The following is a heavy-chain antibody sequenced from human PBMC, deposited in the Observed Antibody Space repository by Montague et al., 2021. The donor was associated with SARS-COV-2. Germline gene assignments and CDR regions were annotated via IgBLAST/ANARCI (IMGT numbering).Heavy chain of an antibody. CDR3: TRLPRGPGTWSYFDY. CDR2: MHDSGTA. J-gene: IGHJ4*02. Sequence: SETLSLTCTVSDGSIRSYYWNWMRQTPGKGLEWIGYMHDSGTANYNPSLRSRVTLMVDASRNQLSLELSSVTAADTAMYYCTRLPRGPGTWSYFDYWAQGTLVTVSS. V-gene: IGHV4-59*08. D-gene: IGHD3-10*01. CDR1: DGSIRSYY.